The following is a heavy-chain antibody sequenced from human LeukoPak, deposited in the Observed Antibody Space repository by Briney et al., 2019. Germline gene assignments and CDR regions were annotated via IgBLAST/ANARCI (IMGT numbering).Heavy chain of an antibody. D-gene: IGHD2-15*01. V-gene: IGHV1-69*04. CDR1: GGTFSSYA. J-gene: IGHJ4*02. CDR3: ARDFKYCSGGSCYRG. CDR2: IIPILGIA. Sequence: SVKVSCKASGGTFSSYAISWVRQAPGQGLEWMGRIIPILGIANYAQKFQGRVTITADKSTSTAYMELSSPRSEDTAVYYCARDFKYCSGGSCYRGWGQGTLVTVSS.